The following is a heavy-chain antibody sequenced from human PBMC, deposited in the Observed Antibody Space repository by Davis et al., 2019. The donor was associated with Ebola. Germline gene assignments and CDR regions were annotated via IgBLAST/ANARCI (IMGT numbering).Heavy chain of an antibody. CDR3: AHRRGYSSSWYRAPFDY. J-gene: IGHJ4*02. CDR2: IYWDDDK. Sequence: SGPTLVKPTQTLTLTCTFSGFSLSTGGVGVGWIRQPPGKALEWLALIYWDDDKRYSPSLKSRLTITKDTSKNQVVLTMTNMDPVDTATYYCAHRRGYSSSWYRAPFDYWGQGTLVTVSS. CDR1: GFSLSTGGVG. D-gene: IGHD6-13*01. V-gene: IGHV2-5*02.